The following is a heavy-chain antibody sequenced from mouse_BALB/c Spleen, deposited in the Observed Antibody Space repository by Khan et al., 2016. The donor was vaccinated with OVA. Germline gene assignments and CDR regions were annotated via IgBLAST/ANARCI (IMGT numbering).Heavy chain of an antibody. V-gene: IGHV3-8*02. J-gene: IGHJ3*01. CDR2: IIYTGYT. CDR1: GDSITSGY. Sequence: EVQLQESGPSLVKPSQTLSLTCSVTGDSITSGYWNWIRKFPGNKLEYMGYIIYTGYTYYNQSLKSRISITRHTSQHQYYLQLNSVTDEDTATDYCARSTYRYSFVYWGQGTLVTVSA. D-gene: IGHD2-12*01. CDR3: ARSTYRYSFVY.